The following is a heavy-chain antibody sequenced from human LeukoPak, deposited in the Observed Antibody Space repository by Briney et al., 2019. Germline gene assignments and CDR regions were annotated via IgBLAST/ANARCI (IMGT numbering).Heavy chain of an antibody. V-gene: IGHV1-18*01. CDR3: ARGDIVVVPAATYYYYYGMDV. J-gene: IGHJ6*02. D-gene: IGHD2-2*01. CDR2: ISAYNGNT. CDR1: GYTFTSYG. Sequence: ASVKVSCKASGYTFTSYGISWVRQAPGQGLEWMGWISAYNGNTNYAQKLQGRVTMTTDTSTSTAYMELRSLRSDDTAVYCCARGDIVVVPAATYYYYYGMDVWGQGTAVTVSS.